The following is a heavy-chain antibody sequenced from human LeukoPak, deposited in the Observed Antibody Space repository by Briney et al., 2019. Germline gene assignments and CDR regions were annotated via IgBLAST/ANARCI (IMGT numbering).Heavy chain of an antibody. J-gene: IGHJ4*02. CDR3: ARGYCTGGNCYSFGY. D-gene: IGHD2-8*02. Sequence: ASVKVSCKASGYTFTGYYMHWVRQAPGQGLEWMGWINPNSGGANYAQKFQGRVTMTRDTSISTAYMELSRLRSDDTAVYYCARGYCTGGNCYSFGYWGQGTLVIVSS. CDR2: INPNSGGA. V-gene: IGHV1-2*02. CDR1: GYTFTGYY.